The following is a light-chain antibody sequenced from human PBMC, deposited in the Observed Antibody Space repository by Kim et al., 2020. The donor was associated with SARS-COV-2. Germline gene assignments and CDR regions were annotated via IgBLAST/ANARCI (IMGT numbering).Light chain of an antibody. CDR1: QSVSSY. CDR2: DAS. CDR3: QQRSNWPPLT. V-gene: IGKV3-11*01. J-gene: IGKJ4*01. Sequence: EIVLTQSPATLSLSPGERATLSCRASQSVSSYLAWYQQKPGQAPRLLIYDASNRATGIPARFSGSGSGTDFTLTISSLEPEAFAVYYCQQRSNWPPLTFGGGTKVDIK.